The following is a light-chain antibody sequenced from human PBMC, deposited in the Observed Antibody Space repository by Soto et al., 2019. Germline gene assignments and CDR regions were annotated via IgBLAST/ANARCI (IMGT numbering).Light chain of an antibody. V-gene: IGKV1-6*01. J-gene: IGKJ4*01. CDR1: QGITND. CDR3: LQDCNFPLT. CDR2: APS. Sequence: AIPMTQSPSSLSASVGDRVTITCRTSQGITNDLGWYQQKPGKAPNLLIYAPSSLHSGIPSRSIGNRTGTDITLTISSLQPEDFATYDWLQDCNFPLTFGGGTKVETK.